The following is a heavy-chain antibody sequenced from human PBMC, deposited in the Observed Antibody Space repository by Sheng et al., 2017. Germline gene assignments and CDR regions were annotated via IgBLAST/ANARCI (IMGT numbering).Heavy chain of an antibody. CDR2: ISWNSANI. CDR3: AKGSSGYDCNLDS. D-gene: IGHD3-22*01. V-gene: IGHV3-9*01. CDR1: GFTFDDYA. Sequence: EVQLVDSGGDLVQPGRSLRLSCAASGFTFDDYAMHWVRQAPGEGLEWVSGISWNSANIGYADSVKGRFTISRDNAKNSLFLQMKNVRPEDTAFYYCAKGSSGYDCNLDSWGQGTLVTVSS. J-gene: IGHJ4*02.